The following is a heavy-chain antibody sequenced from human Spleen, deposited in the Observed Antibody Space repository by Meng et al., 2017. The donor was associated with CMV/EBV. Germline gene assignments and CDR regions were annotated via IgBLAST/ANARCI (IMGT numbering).Heavy chain of an antibody. CDR2: IKEDGSER. J-gene: IGHJ6*01. D-gene: IGHD3-3*01. V-gene: IGHV3-7*01. Sequence: GGSLRLSCAASGFTFSSYWMNWVRQAPGKGLQWVANIKEDGSERNYLDSVKGRFTISRDNANNLLYLEMNSLRVEDTALYYCARSTNYDLWSGYPGGLDVWGQGTTVTVSS. CDR1: GFTFSSYW. CDR3: ARSTNYDLWSGYPGGLDV.